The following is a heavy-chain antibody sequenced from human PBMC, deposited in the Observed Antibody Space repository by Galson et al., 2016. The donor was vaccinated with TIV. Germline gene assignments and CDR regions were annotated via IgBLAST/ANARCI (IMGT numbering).Heavy chain of an antibody. CDR2: IFPGDSET. D-gene: IGHD3-16*01. V-gene: IGHV5-51*01. CDR3: ARPDSKAYSY. CDR1: GYSFTSNW. J-gene: IGHJ4*02. Sequence: QSGAEVKKPGESLKISCEASGYSFTSNWIAWVRQMPGKGLEWMGIIFPGDSETRYSPSFQGQVTISADKSISTAFLQWTSLKPSDTATDYCARPDSKAYSYWGQGTLVAVSS.